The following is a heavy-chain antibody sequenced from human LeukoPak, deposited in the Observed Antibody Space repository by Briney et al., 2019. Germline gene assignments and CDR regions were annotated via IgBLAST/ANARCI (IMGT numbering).Heavy chain of an antibody. CDR2: ISGSGGRT. Sequence: GGSLRLTCAASGFTFSSYAMSWVRQAPGKGLEWVSAISGSGGRTYYADSVEGRFTISRDNSKNTLYLQMNSLGAEDTAVYYCAKAPGYYPKIFDYWGQGTLVTVSS. CDR1: GFTFSSYA. V-gene: IGHV3-23*01. CDR3: AKAPGYYPKIFDY. J-gene: IGHJ4*02. D-gene: IGHD3-22*01.